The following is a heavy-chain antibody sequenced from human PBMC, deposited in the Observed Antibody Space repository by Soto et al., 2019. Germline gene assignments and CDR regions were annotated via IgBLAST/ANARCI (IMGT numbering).Heavy chain of an antibody. CDR1: GGTFSSYT. Sequence: QVQLVQSGAEVKKPGSSVKVSCKASGGTFSSYTISWVRQAPGQGLEWMGRIIPILGIANYAQKFQGRVTITAEKSTSTAYMELSSLRSEDTAAYYCARGGDYYSSFDYWGQGTLVTVSS. CDR2: IIPILGIA. CDR3: ARGGDYYSSFDY. D-gene: IGHD3-10*01. V-gene: IGHV1-69*02. J-gene: IGHJ4*02.